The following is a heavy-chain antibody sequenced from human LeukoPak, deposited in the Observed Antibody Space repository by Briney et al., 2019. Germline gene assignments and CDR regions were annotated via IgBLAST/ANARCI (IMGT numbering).Heavy chain of an antibody. J-gene: IGHJ4*02. D-gene: IGHD3-10*01. CDR2: IYYSGST. Sequence: SETLSLTCTVSGGSISSYYWSWIRQPPGKGLEWIGYIYYSGSTNYNPSLKSRVTISVDTSKNQFSLKLSSVTAADTAVYYCAREKGISGSYYLWGQGTLVTVSS. CDR1: GGSISSYY. CDR3: AREKGISGSYYL. V-gene: IGHV4-59*01.